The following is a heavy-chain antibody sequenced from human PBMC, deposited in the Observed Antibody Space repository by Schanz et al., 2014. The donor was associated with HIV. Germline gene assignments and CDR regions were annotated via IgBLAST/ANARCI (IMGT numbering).Heavy chain of an antibody. CDR3: AREGAGGSGTSCHSDAFDI. CDR2: TWYDGSNK. V-gene: IGHV3-33*01. D-gene: IGHD2-2*01. J-gene: IGHJ3*02. CDR1: GFTFRSYG. Sequence: QVQLVESGGGVVQPGRSLRLSCAASGFTFRSYGMHWVRQAPGKGREWVAVTWYDGSNKYYADSAKGRFTISRDTSKNSLFLQMNSLRAEDTAVYFGAREGAGGSGTSCHSDAFDIWGQGTMVTVSS.